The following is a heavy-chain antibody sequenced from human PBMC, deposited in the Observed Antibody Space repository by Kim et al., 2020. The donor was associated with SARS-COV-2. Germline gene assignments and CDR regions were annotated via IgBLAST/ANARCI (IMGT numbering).Heavy chain of an antibody. J-gene: IGHJ2*01. Sequence: YAQKRQGRVTMTTDTSTSTAYMELRSLRSDDTAVYYCARGHYYPGSYFDLWGRGTLVTVSS. V-gene: IGHV1-18*01. D-gene: IGHD3-10*01. CDR3: ARGHYYPGSYFDL.